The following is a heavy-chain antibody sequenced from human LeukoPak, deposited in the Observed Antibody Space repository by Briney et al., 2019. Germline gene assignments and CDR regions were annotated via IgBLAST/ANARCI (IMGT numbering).Heavy chain of an antibody. V-gene: IGHV3-23*01. CDR1: GITLSNYG. J-gene: IGHJ5*02. CDR3: AGVRGVIITNWFDP. Sequence: PGGSLRLSCAVSGITLSNYGMSWVRQAPGKGLEWVAGISDSGGRTNYADSVKGRFTISRDNSKNTLYLQMNSLRAEDTAVYYCAGVRGVIITNWFDPWGQGTLVTVSS. CDR2: ISDSGGRT. D-gene: IGHD3-10*01.